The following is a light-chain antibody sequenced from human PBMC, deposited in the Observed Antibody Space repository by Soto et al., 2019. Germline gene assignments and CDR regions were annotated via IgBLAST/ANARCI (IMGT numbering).Light chain of an antibody. V-gene: IGLV1-47*01. Sequence: QSVLTQQPAASGTPGQGVTISCSASTSNIGSNYVYWYQQLPGTAPKLLIYRNNQRPSGVPDRFSGSKSGTSASLAISGLRSDDEADYFCATWDDSLNGFYVFGTGTKVTVL. J-gene: IGLJ1*01. CDR2: RNN. CDR3: ATWDDSLNGFYV. CDR1: TSNIGSNY.